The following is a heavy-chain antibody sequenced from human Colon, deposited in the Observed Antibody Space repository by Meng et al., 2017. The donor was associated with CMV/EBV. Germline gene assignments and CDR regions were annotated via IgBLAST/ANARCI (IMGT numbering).Heavy chain of an antibody. Sequence: GGSLRLSCAASGFTLSSYEMNWVRQAPGKGLEWVSYISGSGSTIYYADSVKGRFTISRDNAKNSLYLQMNSLRAEDTAVYYCARDGGYYDSSGYPVGLDYWGQGTLVTVSS. CDR2: ISGSGSTI. CDR1: GFTLSSYE. J-gene: IGHJ4*02. CDR3: ARDGGYYDSSGYPVGLDY. D-gene: IGHD3-22*01. V-gene: IGHV3-48*03.